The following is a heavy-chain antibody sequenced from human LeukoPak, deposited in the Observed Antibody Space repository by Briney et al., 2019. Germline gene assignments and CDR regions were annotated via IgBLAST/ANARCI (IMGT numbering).Heavy chain of an antibody. Sequence: GGSLRLSCAASGFAFSNYAMHWVRQAPGKGLVWVSRINSDGGSTSYADSVKGRFTISRDNAKNTLYLQMNSLRAEDTAVYYCARRIQGMAPYYFDYWGQGTLVTVSS. V-gene: IGHV3-74*01. D-gene: IGHD5-24*01. CDR1: GFAFSNYA. J-gene: IGHJ4*02. CDR3: ARRIQGMAPYYFDY. CDR2: INSDGGST.